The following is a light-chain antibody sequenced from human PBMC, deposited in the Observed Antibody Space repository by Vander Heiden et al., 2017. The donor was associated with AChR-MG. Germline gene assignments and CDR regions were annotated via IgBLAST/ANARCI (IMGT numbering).Light chain of an antibody. V-gene: IGKV1-9*01. CDR1: QGISSY. Sequence: IQLTPSPSSLSASVGARVPITCRASQGISSYLAWYQQKPGKAPKLLSYAASTLQSGVPSRFSGSGSGTDFTLTISSLQPEDFATYYCQQLNSYPITFGQGTRLEIK. J-gene: IGKJ5*01. CDR2: AAS. CDR3: QQLNSYPIT.